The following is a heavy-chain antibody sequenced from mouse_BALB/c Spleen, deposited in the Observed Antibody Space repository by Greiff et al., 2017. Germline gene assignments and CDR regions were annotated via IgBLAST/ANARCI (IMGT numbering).Heavy chain of an antibody. D-gene: IGHD2-3*01. V-gene: IGHV3-5*02. CDR1: GISITTGNYR. Sequence: VQLKESGPGLVKPSQTVSLTCTVTGISITTGNYRWSWIRQFPGNKLEWIGYIYYSGTITYNPSLTSRTTITRDTSKNQFFLEMNSLTAEDTATYYCARAGGYSYYFDYWGQGTTLTVSS. J-gene: IGHJ2*01. CDR3: ARAGGYSYYFDY. CDR2: IYYSGTI.